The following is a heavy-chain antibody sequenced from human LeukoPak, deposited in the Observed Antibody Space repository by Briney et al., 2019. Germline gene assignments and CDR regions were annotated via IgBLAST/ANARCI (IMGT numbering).Heavy chain of an antibody. V-gene: IGHV4-38-2*02. J-gene: IGHJ4*02. CDR2: FYHSGST. D-gene: IGHD1-26*01. CDR3: ASSGSPF. CDR1: GYSISSGYY. Sequence: SETLSLTRTVSGYSISSGYYWGWIRQPPGKGLEGIGSFYHSGSTYYNPSLKSRVTISGDTSKNQFSLKLGSVTAADAAVYYCASSGSPFWGQGTLVTVSS.